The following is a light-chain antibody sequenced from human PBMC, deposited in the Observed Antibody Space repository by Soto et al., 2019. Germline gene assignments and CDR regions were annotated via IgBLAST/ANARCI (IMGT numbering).Light chain of an antibody. CDR1: QSVSSSY. CDR3: QQYVNWPLT. CDR2: GAS. V-gene: IGKV3-15*01. J-gene: IGKJ4*01. Sequence: VFTQPQATLSLSPGARATLSCRASQSVSSSYLAWYQQKPGQAPRLLIFGASTRATGIPARFSGSGSGTEFTLSISSLQSEDFAVYYCQQYVNWPLTFGGGTKVDI.